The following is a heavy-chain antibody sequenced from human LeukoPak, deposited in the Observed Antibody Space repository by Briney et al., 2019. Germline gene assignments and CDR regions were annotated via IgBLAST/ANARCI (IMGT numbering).Heavy chain of an antibody. V-gene: IGHV4-34*01. CDR2: INHSGST. D-gene: IGHD5-18*01. CDR3: ARGGRGYSYGRKRYYFDY. CDR1: GFTFSDYY. Sequence: SGGSLRLSCAASGFTFSDYYMSWIRQAPGKGLEWIGEINHSGSTNYNPSLKSRVTISVDTSKNQFSLKLSSVTAADTAVYYCARGGRGYSYGRKRYYFDYWGQGTLVTVSS. J-gene: IGHJ4*02.